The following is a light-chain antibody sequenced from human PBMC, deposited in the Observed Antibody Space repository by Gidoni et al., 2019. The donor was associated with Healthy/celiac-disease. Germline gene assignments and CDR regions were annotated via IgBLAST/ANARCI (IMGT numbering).Light chain of an antibody. J-gene: IGKJ3*01. CDR2: KAS. CDR3: QQYNSYST. Sequence: DIQMTQSPSTLSASVGDRVTITCRASQSISSWLAWYQQKPGKAPKLLIYKASSLESGVPSRFSGSGSGTEFTLTSSSLQPDDFATYYCQQYNSYSTFGPGTKVEIK. V-gene: IGKV1-5*03. CDR1: QSISSW.